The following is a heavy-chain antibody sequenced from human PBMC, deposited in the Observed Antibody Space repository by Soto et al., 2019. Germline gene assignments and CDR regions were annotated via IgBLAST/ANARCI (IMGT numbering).Heavy chain of an antibody. CDR2: ISGSRTTT. Sequence: PGVSLRLSCAASGFTFSSYAMSWVRQAPGKGLEWVSAISGSRTTTAYADSVKGGFTISRDNSKNTLYLQMNSLRIDDTAIYYCAKDAGSVCSGGSCSVQAHDHWGQGTLVTVSS. V-gene: IGHV3-23*01. CDR1: GFTFSSYA. D-gene: IGHD2-15*01. CDR3: AKDAGSVCSGGSCSVQAHDH. J-gene: IGHJ4*02.